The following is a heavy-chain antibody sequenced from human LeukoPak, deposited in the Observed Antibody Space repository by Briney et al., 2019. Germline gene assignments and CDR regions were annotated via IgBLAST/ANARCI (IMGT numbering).Heavy chain of an antibody. CDR1: GGSFSPYY. V-gene: IGHV4-34*01. J-gene: IGHJ4*02. CDR2: INHSGST. D-gene: IGHD2-21*02. Sequence: SETLSLTCAVYGGSFSPYYWRWIRQPPGKGLEWIGEINHSGSTNYNPSLKSRVTISVDTSKNQFSLRLSSVTAADTAVYYCARGGFYCGGDCYVDYWGQGTLVTVSS. CDR3: ARGGFYCGGDCYVDY.